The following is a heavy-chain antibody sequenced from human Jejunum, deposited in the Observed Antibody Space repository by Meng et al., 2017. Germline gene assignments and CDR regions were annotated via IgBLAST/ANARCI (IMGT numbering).Heavy chain of an antibody. J-gene: IGHJ1*01. D-gene: IGHD6-19*01. CDR2: MYSGGNT. V-gene: IGHV3-53*01. CDR3: TKDWVAVAD. Sequence: GGSLRLSCAASGFAVFTNYMSWVRQAPGKGLEWVSVMYSGGNTYYADSVKGRFTISRDGSKNTLYLQMNNLRAEDTAVYYCTKDWVAVADWGQGTLVTVSS. CDR1: GFAVFTNY.